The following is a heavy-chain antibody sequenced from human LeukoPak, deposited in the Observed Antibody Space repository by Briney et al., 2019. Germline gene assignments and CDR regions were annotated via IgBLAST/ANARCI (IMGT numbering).Heavy chain of an antibody. D-gene: IGHD2-15*01. J-gene: IGHJ4*02. CDR2: ISGSGGST. CDR1: GFTFSSYA. CDR3: AKLTPPLVVVVAATLGNYFDY. Sequence: GGSLRPSCAPSGFTFSSYAMSWVRQAPGKGLEWVSAISGSGGSTYYADSVKGRFTISRDNSKNTLYLQMNSLRAEDTAVYYCAKLTPPLVVVVAATLGNYFDYWGQGTLVTVSS. V-gene: IGHV3-23*01.